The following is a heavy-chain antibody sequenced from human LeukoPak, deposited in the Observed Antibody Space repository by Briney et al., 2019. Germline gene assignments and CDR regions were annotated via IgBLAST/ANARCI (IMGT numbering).Heavy chain of an antibody. V-gene: IGHV3-23*01. CDR3: AKGFSMVRGVIIPFDY. CDR2: ISGSGGST. D-gene: IGHD3-10*01. J-gene: IGHJ4*02. Sequence: GGSLRLSCAASGFTFSSYAMSRVRQAPGKGLEWVSAISGSGGSTYYADSVKGRFTISRDNSKNTLYLQMNSLRAEDTAVYYCAKGFSMVRGVIIPFDYWGQGTLVTVSS. CDR1: GFTFSSYA.